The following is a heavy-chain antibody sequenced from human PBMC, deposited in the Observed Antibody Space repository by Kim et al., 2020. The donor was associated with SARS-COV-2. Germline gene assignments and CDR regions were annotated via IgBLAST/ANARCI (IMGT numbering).Heavy chain of an antibody. J-gene: IGHJ4*02. CDR1: GFTVSSNY. V-gene: IGHV3-53*01. CDR2: IYSGGST. Sequence: GGSLRLSCAASGFTVSSNYMSWVRQAPGKGLEWVSVIYSGGSTYYADSVKGRFTISRDNSKNTLYLQMNSLRAEDTAVYYCVLTYYYGSGPDYWGQGTLVTVSS. D-gene: IGHD3-10*01. CDR3: VLTYYYGSGPDY.